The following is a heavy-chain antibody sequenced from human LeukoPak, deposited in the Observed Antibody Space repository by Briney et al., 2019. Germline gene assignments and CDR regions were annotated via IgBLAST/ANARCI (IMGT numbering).Heavy chain of an antibody. D-gene: IGHD3-3*01. J-gene: IGHJ4*02. V-gene: IGHV3-30-3*02. CDR1: GFTFSSYA. CDR2: ISYDGSNK. Sequence: GRSLRLSCAASGFTFSSYAMHWVRQAPGKGLEWVAVISYDGSNKYYADSVKGRFTISRDNSKNTLYLQMNSLRAEDTAVYYCAKSQIFGVVLVDYWGQGTLVTVSS. CDR3: AKSQIFGVVLVDY.